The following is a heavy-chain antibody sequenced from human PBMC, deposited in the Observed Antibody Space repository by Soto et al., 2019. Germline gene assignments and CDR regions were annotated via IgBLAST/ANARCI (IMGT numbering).Heavy chain of an antibody. J-gene: IGHJ4*02. CDR1: GFTVSSYG. V-gene: IGHV3-30*03. CDR2: ISRDGGTK. D-gene: IGHD2-8*02. CDR3: TGEVASGY. Sequence: VQLVECGGGVVQPGMSLRHSCAASGFTVSSYGMHWVRQAPGKGLEWVAVISRDGGTKYYADSVKGRFTISRDNSRNTLFLEMNSLRGDDMAVYYCTGEVASGYWGQGTLVTVSS.